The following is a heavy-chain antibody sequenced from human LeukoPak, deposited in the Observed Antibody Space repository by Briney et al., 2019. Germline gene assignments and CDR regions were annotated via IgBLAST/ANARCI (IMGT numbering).Heavy chain of an antibody. J-gene: IGHJ4*02. CDR2: SIPILAIA. CDR3: ARSGAAAGENDY. Sequence: SVKVSCKAFGGTFNNYAITWVRQAPGQGLEWMGRSIPILAIANYAQRFRGRVTITADKSTSTVYMDLSSLGSEDTAVYYCARSGAAAGENDYWGQGTQVTVSS. V-gene: IGHV1-69*04. CDR1: GGTFNNYA. D-gene: IGHD6-13*01.